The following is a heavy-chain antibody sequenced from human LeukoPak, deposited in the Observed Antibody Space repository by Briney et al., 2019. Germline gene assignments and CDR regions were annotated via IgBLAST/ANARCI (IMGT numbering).Heavy chain of an antibody. CDR1: GGSISSYY. D-gene: IGHD3-10*01. CDR2: ITHSGSS. CDR3: ASAARLRDYGSESSHSPGYDF. V-gene: IGHV4-34*01. J-gene: IGHJ4*02. Sequence: SETLSLTGTGSGGSISSYYWTWFRHSPGKGLEWIGEITHSGSSHYNPSLKSRVTMSVDTSENQFSLKLSSVTAADTAVYYCASAARLRDYGSESSHSPGYDFWGQGTLVTVSS.